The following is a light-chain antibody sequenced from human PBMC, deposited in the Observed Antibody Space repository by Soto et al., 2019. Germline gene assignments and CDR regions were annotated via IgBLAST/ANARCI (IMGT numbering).Light chain of an antibody. CDR1: HSVSSTF. J-gene: IGKJ5*01. CDR2: DAD. Sequence: EVELTQSPGTLSLSPGETATLAFSASHSVSSTFLAWYQQKPGQAPTLLIYDADTRATGIPDRFSGSGFGTHFTLTISSLEPEDFAMYYCQQSASSVTFGQGTRLEIK. V-gene: IGKV3-20*01. CDR3: QQSASSVT.